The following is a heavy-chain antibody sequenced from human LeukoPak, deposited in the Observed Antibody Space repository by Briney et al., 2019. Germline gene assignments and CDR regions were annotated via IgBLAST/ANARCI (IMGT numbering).Heavy chain of an antibody. CDR2: INHSGST. Sequence: GSLRLSCAASGFTFSSYSMNWVRQAPGKGLEWIGEINHSGSTNYNPSLKSRVTISVDTSKNQFSLKLSSVTAADTAVYYCARRSGWYFWGQGTLVTVSS. J-gene: IGHJ4*02. V-gene: IGHV4-34*01. D-gene: IGHD6-13*01. CDR1: GFTFSSYS. CDR3: ARRSGWYF.